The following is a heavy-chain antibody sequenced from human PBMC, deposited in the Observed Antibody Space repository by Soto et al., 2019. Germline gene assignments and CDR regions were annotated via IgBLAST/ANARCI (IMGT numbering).Heavy chain of an antibody. J-gene: IGHJ6*02. CDR2: IRTKANSYAT. V-gene: IGHV3-73*02. CDR3: SRNGDYVWGMDV. Sequence: EVQLVESGGGLVQPGGSLKLSCAASEFAFSDSGMHWVRQASRKGLEWVGRIRTKANSYATDYAASVKGRFTISRDDSKNTTYLQMNSLKTEDTAVCYCSRNGDYVWGMDVWGQGTTVTVSS. D-gene: IGHD4-17*01. CDR1: EFAFSDSG.